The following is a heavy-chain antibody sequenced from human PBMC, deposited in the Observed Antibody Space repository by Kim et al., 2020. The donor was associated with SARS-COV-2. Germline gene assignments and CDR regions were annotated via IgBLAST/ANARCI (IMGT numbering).Heavy chain of an antibody. V-gene: IGHV3-23*01. Sequence: GGSLRLSCAASGFTFSSFGMTWVRQAPGKGLEWVSIISANGVNTYYADSVKGRFTISRDNSKNTLYLQMNSLRAEDTAVYYCARRGAAASYYFDYLCQGT. D-gene: IGHD6-13*01. J-gene: IGHJ4*02. CDR2: ISANGVNT. CDR1: GFTFSSFG. CDR3: ARRGAAASYYFDY.